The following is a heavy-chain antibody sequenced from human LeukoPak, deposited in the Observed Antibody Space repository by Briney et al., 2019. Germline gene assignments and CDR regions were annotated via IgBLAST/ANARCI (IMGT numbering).Heavy chain of an antibody. V-gene: IGHV3-66*01. CDR1: GFTVSSNY. Sequence: GGSLRLSCAASGFTVSSNYMSWVRQAPGKGLEWVSVIYSGGSTYYADSVKGRFTISRDNSKNTLYLQMNSLRAEDTAVYYCAKDYYYGSGSYYWSLRPYYFDYWGQGTLVTVSS. CDR3: AKDYYYGSGSYYWSLRPYYFDY. CDR2: IYSGGST. J-gene: IGHJ4*02. D-gene: IGHD3-10*01.